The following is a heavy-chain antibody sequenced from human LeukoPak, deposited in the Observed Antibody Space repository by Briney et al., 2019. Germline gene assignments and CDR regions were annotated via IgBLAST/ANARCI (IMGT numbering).Heavy chain of an antibody. CDR1: GFSFGDYA. CDR2: ITWNSDIK. J-gene: IGHJ4*02. Sequence: PGRSLRLSCAASGFSFGDYAMHWVRQAPGKGLEWVSGITWNSDIKAYADAVKGRFTVSRDNAKNTLYLQTNSLRGEDTAVYYCAREGMALVNFDYWGQGTLVTVSS. V-gene: IGHV3-9*01. D-gene: IGHD4-23*01. CDR3: AREGMALVNFDY.